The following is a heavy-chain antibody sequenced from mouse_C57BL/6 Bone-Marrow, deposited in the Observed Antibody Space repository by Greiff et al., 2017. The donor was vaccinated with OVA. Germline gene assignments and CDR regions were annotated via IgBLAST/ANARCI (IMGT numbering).Heavy chain of an antibody. J-gene: IGHJ2*01. CDR1: GYSITSGYY. Sequence: DVKLQESGPGLVKPSQSLSLTCSVTGYSITSGYYWNWIRQFPGNKLEWMGYISYDGSNNYNPSLKNRISITRDTSKNQFFLKLNSVTTEDTATYYCAHYYGSSPFDYWGQGTTLTVSS. CDR2: ISYDGSN. CDR3: AHYYGSSPFDY. V-gene: IGHV3-6*01. D-gene: IGHD1-1*01.